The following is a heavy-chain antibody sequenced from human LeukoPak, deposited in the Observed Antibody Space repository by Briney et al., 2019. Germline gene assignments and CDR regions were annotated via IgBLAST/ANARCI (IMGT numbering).Heavy chain of an antibody. J-gene: IGHJ5*01. V-gene: IGHV1-18*01. CDR1: GYTFTSNG. CDR3: ARTLTYYYDSSGYFPPLGS. CDR2: ISAYNGNT. Sequence: GASVKVSCKASGYTFTSNGISWVRQPPGQGLEWMGWISAYNGNTNYAQKRQGRVTVTTYTSTSTAYMELRSLRSDDTDVYYCARTLTYYYDSSGYFPPLGSWGQGTLVTVSS. D-gene: IGHD3-22*01.